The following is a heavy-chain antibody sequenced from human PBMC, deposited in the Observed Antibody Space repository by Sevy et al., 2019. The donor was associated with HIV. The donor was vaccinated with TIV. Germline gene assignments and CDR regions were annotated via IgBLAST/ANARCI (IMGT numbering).Heavy chain of an antibody. CDR2: MSGGGGSI. CDR1: GFSFSKFA. CDR3: AKERKYCPGDCYSPPNRFDP. J-gene: IGHJ5*02. D-gene: IGHD2-21*02. V-gene: IGHV3-23*01. Sequence: GGSLRLSCAASGFSFSKFAMSWVRQAPGKGLEWVAGMSGGGGSIFYADSVKGRFIISRDNFRNTLHLQMNSLRVEDTAVYFCAKERKYCPGDCYSPPNRFDPWGQGTLVTVSS.